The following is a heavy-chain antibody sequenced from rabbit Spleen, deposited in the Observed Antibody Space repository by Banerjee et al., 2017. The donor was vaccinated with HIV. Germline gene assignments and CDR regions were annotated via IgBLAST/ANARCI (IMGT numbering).Heavy chain of an antibody. J-gene: IGHJ6*01. CDR3: ARVFLGNYYGMDL. CDR1: GFDISSYY. D-gene: IGHD4-2*01. V-gene: IGHV1S69*01. Sequence: QSLEESGGRLVTPGGSLTLTCTASGFDISSYYMQWVRQAPGKGLEYIGFINPGGSAYYARWAKGRFTVSKTSTTVDLQITSPTTEDSATYFCARVFLGNYYGMDLWGPGTLVTVS. CDR2: INPGGSA.